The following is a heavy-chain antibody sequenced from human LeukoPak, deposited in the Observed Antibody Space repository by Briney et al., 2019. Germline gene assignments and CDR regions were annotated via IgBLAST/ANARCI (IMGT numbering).Heavy chain of an antibody. CDR1: GGTFSSYA. J-gene: IGHJ4*02. CDR2: IIPILGIA. V-gene: IGHV1-69*04. D-gene: IGHD2-15*01. Sequence: ASVKVSCKASGGTFSSYAISWVRQAPGQGLEWMGRIIPILGIANYAQKFQGRVTITADKSTSTAYMELSSLRSEDTAVYYCARVFCSGGSCYLPLDYWGQGTLVTVSS. CDR3: ARVFCSGGSCYLPLDY.